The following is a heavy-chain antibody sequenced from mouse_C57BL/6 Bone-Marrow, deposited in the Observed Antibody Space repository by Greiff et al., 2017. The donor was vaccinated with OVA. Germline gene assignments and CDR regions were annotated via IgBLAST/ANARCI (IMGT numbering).Heavy chain of an antibody. CDR1: GFSLTSYG. CDR2: IWSDGIT. J-gene: IGHJ4*01. CDR3: ARGNYYAMDY. Sequence: VHLVESGPGLVAPSQSLSITCTISGFSLTSYGVHWVRQSPGKGLEWLVVIWSDGITTYNSTLKSRLSISKDNSKSQVFLKMNSLQTDDTAMYYCARGNYYAMDYWGQGTSVTVSS. V-gene: IGHV2-6-1*01. D-gene: IGHD2-1*01.